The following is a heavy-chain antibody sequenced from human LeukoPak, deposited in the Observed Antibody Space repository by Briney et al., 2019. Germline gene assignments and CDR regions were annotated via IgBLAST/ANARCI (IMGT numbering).Heavy chain of an antibody. CDR3: AKDPRASSGY. CDR1: GFTFSSYA. V-gene: IGHV3-23*01. J-gene: IGHJ4*02. D-gene: IGHD6-6*01. Sequence: GGTLRLPCAASGFTFSSYAMICVPQAPGKGREWVPAISSSGDNTHYADSVKGRFTISRDNSKNTLYLQMNSLRVEDTALYYCAKDPRASSGYWGQGTLVTVSS. CDR2: ISSSGDNT.